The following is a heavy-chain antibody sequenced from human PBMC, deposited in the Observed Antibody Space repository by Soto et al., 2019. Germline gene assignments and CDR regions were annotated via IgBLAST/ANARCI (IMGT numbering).Heavy chain of an antibody. V-gene: IGHV3-33*01. D-gene: IGHD5-12*01. CDR3: ARDSASGYDYLGY. J-gene: IGHJ4*02. CDR1: GFTFSSYG. CDR2: IWYDGSNK. Sequence: GGSLRLSCAASGFTFSSYGMHWVRQAPGKGLEWVAVIWYDGSNKYYADSVKGRFTISRDNSKNMLYLQMNSLRAEDTAVYYCARDSASGYDYLGYWGQGTLVTVSS.